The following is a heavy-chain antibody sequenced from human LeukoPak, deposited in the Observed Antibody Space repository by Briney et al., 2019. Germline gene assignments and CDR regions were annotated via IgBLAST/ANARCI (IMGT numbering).Heavy chain of an antibody. CDR2: INHSGST. CDR1: GGSISSSSYY. V-gene: IGHV4-39*07. CDR3: ARRGSGWYRGRANWFDP. Sequence: SETLSLTCTVSGGSISSSSYYWSWIRQPPGKGLEWIGEINHSGSTNYNPSLKSRVTISVDTSKNQFSLKLSSVTAADTAVYYCARRGSGWYRGRANWFDPWGQGTLVTVSS. J-gene: IGHJ5*02. D-gene: IGHD6-19*01.